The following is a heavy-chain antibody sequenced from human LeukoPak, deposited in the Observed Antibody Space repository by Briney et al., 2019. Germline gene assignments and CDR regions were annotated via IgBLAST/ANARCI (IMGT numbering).Heavy chain of an antibody. CDR2: INHSGST. D-gene: IGHD3-3*01. J-gene: IGHJ4*02. Sequence: NTSGTLSLTCAVYGGSFSGYYWSWIRQPPGKGLEWIGEINHSGSTNYNPSLKSRVTISVDTSKNQFSLKLSSVTAADTAVYYCARGGSITIFGVVIFDYWGQGTLVTVSS. V-gene: IGHV4-34*01. CDR3: ARGGSITIFGVVIFDY. CDR1: GGSFSGYY.